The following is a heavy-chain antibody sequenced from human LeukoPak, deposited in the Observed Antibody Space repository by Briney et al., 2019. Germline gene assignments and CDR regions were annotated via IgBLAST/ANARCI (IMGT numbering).Heavy chain of an antibody. J-gene: IGHJ4*02. CDR3: AKDETPYYYGSGSLDY. CDR2: LSGRGRNT. Sequence: GGSLRLSCAASGFSFSNYAMSWVRQAPGKGLEWVSVLSGRGRNTNYADSVKGRFTTSTDISKNRLFLQMNSLRAEDTAVYYCAKDETPYYYGSGSLDYWGQGTLVTVSS. D-gene: IGHD3-10*01. CDR1: GFSFSNYA. V-gene: IGHV3-23*01.